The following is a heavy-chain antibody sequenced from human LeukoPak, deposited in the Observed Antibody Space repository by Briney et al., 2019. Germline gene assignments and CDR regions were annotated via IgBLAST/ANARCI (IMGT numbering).Heavy chain of an antibody. V-gene: IGHV4-4*02. Sequence: SETLSLTCAVSGGSISSNNWWGWVRQPPGKGLEWIGEIYHSGSPNYNPSLKSRVTISVDTSKNQFSLKLSSVTAADTAVYYCARAASGGGFDYWGQGTLVAVSS. CDR3: ARAASGGGFDY. CDR2: IYHSGSP. J-gene: IGHJ4*02. D-gene: IGHD2-15*01. CDR1: GGSISSNNW.